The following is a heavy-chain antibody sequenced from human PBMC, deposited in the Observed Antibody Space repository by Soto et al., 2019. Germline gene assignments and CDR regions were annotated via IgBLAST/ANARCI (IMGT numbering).Heavy chain of an antibody. V-gene: IGHV3-33*01. CDR1: GFTFSSYG. CDR2: IWYDGSNK. CDR3: ARDRVTGTDYYYYGMDV. D-gene: IGHD1-7*01. Sequence: QVQLVESGGGVVQPGRSLRLSCAASGFTFSSYGMHWVRQAPGKGLESVAVIWYDGSNKCYADSVKGRFTISRDNSKNTLYLQMNSLRAEDTAVYYCARDRVTGTDYYYYGMDVWGQGTTVTVSS. J-gene: IGHJ6*02.